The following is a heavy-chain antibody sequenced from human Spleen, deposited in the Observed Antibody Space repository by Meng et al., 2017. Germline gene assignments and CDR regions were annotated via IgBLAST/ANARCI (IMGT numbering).Heavy chain of an antibody. J-gene: IGHJ4*02. CDR1: GFTFSSYW. Sequence: GESLKISCAASGFTFSSYWMSWVRQAPGKGLEWVANIKQDGSEKYYVDSVKGRFTISRDHAKNSLYLQMNSLRAEDTAVYYCARALNQAVGWLQLLDYWGQGTLVTVSS. V-gene: IGHV3-7*01. CDR3: ARALNQAVGWLQLLDY. CDR2: IKQDGSEK. D-gene: IGHD5-24*01.